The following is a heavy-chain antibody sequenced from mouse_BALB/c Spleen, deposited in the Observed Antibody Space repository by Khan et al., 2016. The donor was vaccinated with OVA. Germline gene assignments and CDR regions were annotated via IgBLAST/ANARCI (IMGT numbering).Heavy chain of an antibody. V-gene: IGHV3-2*02. Sequence: EVQLQESGPGLVKPSQSLSLTCTVAGYSITSDYAWNWIRQPPGDKLEWMGYISYSGSTGYNPTLKGRISITRDTSNNQSYLQLNSVTTEDAATYSSARRYYYGHWYFDVWGAGTTVTVSS. J-gene: IGHJ1*01. D-gene: IGHD1-1*01. CDR3: ARRYYYGHWYFDV. CDR2: ISYSGST. CDR1: GYSITSDYA.